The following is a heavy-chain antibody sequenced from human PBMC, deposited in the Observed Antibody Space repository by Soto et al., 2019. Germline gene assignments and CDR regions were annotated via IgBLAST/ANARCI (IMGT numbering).Heavy chain of an antibody. CDR3: AREWGVDRGSSYGYARFDY. J-gene: IGHJ4*02. D-gene: IGHD5-18*01. CDR1: GGTFSSYA. CDR2: IIPIFGTA. V-gene: IGHV1-69*12. Sequence: QVQLVQSGAEVKKPGSSVKVSCKASGGTFSSYAISWVRQAPGQGLEWMGGIIPIFGTANYAQKFQGRVTITADESTSTAYMERSSLRSEDTAVYYCAREWGVDRGSSYGYARFDYWGQGTLVTVSS.